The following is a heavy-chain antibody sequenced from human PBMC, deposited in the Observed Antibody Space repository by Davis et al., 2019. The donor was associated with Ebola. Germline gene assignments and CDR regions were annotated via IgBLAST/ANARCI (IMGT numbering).Heavy chain of an antibody. CDR3: ARRSRAAGLYFDY. J-gene: IGHJ4*02. Sequence: SETLSLTCTVSGGSISSSSYYWGWIRQPPGKGLEWIGSIYYSGSTYYNPSLKSRVTISVDTSKNQFSLKLSSVTAADTAVYYCARRSRAAGLYFDYWGQGTLVTVSS. CDR1: GGSISSSSYY. CDR2: IYYSGST. V-gene: IGHV4-39*01. D-gene: IGHD6-13*01.